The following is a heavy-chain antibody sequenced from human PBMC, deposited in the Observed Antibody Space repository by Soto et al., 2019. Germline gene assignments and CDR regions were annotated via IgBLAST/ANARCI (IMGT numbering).Heavy chain of an antibody. CDR3: ARGFDGLGDFDP. D-gene: IGHD3-16*01. CDR1: CYTFTSYG. Sequence: ASVKVSCKASCYTFTSYGISWVRQAPGQGLEWMGWISAYNGNTNYAQKLQGRVTMTTDTSTSTAYMELRSLRSDVSAVYYCARGFDGLGDFDPWGQGTLVTVSS. V-gene: IGHV1-18*01. J-gene: IGHJ5*02. CDR2: ISAYNGNT.